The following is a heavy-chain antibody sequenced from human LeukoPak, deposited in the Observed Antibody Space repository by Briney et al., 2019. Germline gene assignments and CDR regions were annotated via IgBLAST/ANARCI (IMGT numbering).Heavy chain of an antibody. CDR3: ARDRPNNWFDP. J-gene: IGHJ5*02. V-gene: IGHV3-74*01. Sequence: GGSLRLSCAGSGFTFSRHWMHWVRQAPGKGLVWVSGIHADGSGTDYADFVKGRFTISRDNAKNMLYLDMSSLRADDTAVYYCARDRPNNWFDPWGQGTLVTVSS. CDR1: GFTFSRHW. CDR2: IHADGSGT.